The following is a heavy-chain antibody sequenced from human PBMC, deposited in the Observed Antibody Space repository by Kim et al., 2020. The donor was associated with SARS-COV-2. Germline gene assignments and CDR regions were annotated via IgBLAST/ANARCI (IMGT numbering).Heavy chain of an antibody. CDR1: GFTFSSYW. CDR3: ARDGDLYSSGKDAFDI. CDR2: IKQEGNQK. Sequence: GGSLRLSCAASGFTFSSYWMTLVRQAPGKGLEWVANIKQEGNQKYYVDSVKGRFTISRDNAKTSLYLQMNSLRAEDTAVYYCARDGDLYSSGKDAFDIWGQGTMVTVSS. J-gene: IGHJ3*02. V-gene: IGHV3-7*01. D-gene: IGHD6-19*01.